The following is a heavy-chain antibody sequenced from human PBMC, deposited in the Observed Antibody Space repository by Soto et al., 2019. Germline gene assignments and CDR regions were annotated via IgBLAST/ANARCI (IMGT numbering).Heavy chain of an antibody. J-gene: IGHJ6*03. CDR2: ITSGSSTI. V-gene: IGHV3-48*01. Sequence: EVQLVESGGGLVQPGGSLRLSCAASGFTINGYSLNWVRQAPGKGLEWVSCITSGSSTIYYADSVKGRFTISRDNARNSLYLQMHSLGAEDTAVYYCAREFWSGLYQDYYYMDVWGRGTTVTVSS. D-gene: IGHD3-3*01. CDR1: GFTINGYS. CDR3: AREFWSGLYQDYYYMDV.